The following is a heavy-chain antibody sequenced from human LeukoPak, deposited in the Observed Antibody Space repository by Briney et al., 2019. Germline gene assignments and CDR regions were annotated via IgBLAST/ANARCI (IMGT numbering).Heavy chain of an antibody. CDR1: GYTFTSYG. V-gene: IGHV1-18*01. CDR3: ASISGYYGYFDY. Sequence: ASVKVSCKASGYTFTSYGISWVRQAPGQGLEWMGWISAYNGNTNYAQKLQGRVTMTTDTSTSTVYMELSSLRSEDTAVYYCASISGYYGYFDYWGQGTLVTVSS. J-gene: IGHJ4*02. D-gene: IGHD3-22*01. CDR2: ISAYNGNT.